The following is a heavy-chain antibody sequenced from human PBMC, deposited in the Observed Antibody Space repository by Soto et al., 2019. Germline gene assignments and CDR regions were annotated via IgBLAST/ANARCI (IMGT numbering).Heavy chain of an antibody. CDR1: GGTFSSYA. CDR3: AREDIVVVPAATTEISYYYYYGMDV. Sequence: ASLKVSCKASGGTFSSYAISWVRQAPEQGLEWMGGIIPIFGTANYAQKFQGRVTITADKSTSTAYMELSSLRSEDTAVYYCAREDIVVVPAATTEISYYYYYGMDVWGQGTTVTVSS. J-gene: IGHJ6*02. CDR2: IIPIFGTA. D-gene: IGHD2-2*01. V-gene: IGHV1-69*06.